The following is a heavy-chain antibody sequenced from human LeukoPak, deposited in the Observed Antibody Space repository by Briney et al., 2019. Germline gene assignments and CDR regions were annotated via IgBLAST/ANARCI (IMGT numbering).Heavy chain of an antibody. CDR3: ARDVEYYDILTGYKRYNWFDP. J-gene: IGHJ5*02. CDR1: GFTFSSYS. V-gene: IGHV3-21*01. Sequence: GGSLRLSCAASGFTFSSYSMNWVRQAPGKGLEWVSSISSSSSYIYYADSVKGRFTISRDNAKNSLYLQTNSLRAEDTAVYYCARDVEYYDILTGYKRYNWFDPWAREPWSPSPQ. CDR2: ISSSSSYI. D-gene: IGHD3-9*01.